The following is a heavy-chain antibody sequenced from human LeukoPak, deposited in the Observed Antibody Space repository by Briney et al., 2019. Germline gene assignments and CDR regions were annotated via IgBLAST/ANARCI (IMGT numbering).Heavy chain of an antibody. J-gene: IGHJ6*02. CDR1: GGSFSGYY. D-gene: IGHD2-2*01. CDR2: IHHSGIT. V-gene: IGHV4-34*01. CDR3: ARGTYQYGMDV. Sequence: SETLSLTWAVYGGSFSGYYCSWIRQPPGKGLEWNGEIHHSGITNYNPSLKSRVTISVDTSKNQFSLKLSSVTAADTAVYYCARGTYQYGMDVWGQGTTVTVSS.